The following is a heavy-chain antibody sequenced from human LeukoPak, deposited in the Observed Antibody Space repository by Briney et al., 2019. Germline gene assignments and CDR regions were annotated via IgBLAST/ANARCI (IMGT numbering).Heavy chain of an antibody. Sequence: RGSLRLSCAASGFTFSSNWMYWVRQAPGKRLVWVSRINSDGSTTGYVDSVKGRFTISRDNAKSTLYLQMNSLRAEDTAVYYCARGGPIDYWGQGTLVTVSS. CDR3: ARGGPIDY. J-gene: IGHJ4*02. CDR1: GFTFSSNW. CDR2: INSDGSTT. V-gene: IGHV3-74*01.